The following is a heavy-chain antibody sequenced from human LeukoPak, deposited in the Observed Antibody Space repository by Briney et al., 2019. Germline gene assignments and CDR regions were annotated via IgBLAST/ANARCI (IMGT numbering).Heavy chain of an antibody. CDR1: GFTFSSYA. J-gene: IGHJ6*02. V-gene: IGHV3-23*01. D-gene: IGHD5-18*01. CDR2: ISGSGGST. Sequence: GGSLRLSCAASGFTFSSYAMSWVRQAPGKGLEWVSAISGSGGSTYYADSVKGRFTISRDNSKNTLYLQMNSLRAEDTAVYYCAKAQSTAMVTYYYHGMDVWGQGTTVTVSS. CDR3: AKAQSTAMVTYYYHGMDV.